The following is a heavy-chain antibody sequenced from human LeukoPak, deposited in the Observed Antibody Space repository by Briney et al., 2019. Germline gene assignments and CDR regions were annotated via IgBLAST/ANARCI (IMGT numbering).Heavy chain of an antibody. D-gene: IGHD3-10*01. J-gene: IGHJ6*02. Sequence: SETLSLTCTVSGDSINSGGYYWSWIRQHPGKGLEWIGFIYYTGYTYSNPSPKSRFAISLDTSKNQFSLKLNSVTAADTAVYYCARDSGGFGELFGTSGLDVWGQGTTVLVSS. CDR1: GDSINSGGYY. CDR2: IYYTGYT. V-gene: IGHV4-31*03. CDR3: ARDSGGFGELFGTSGLDV.